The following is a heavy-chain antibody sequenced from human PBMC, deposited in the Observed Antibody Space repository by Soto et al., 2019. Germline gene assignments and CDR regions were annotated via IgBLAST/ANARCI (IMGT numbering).Heavy chain of an antibody. CDR3: SRGSFGYYGP. Sequence: GGCLSLSCNLAAFRFSEHSITWVRQAPGKGLEWVGFIRNTHYGGTTDYAASVRGRFTMSRDDSASIAYLQMNSLKTEDSGLYYCSRGSFGYYGPWGPGTLVTVSS. V-gene: IGHV3-49*04. D-gene: IGHD2-2*03. J-gene: IGHJ5*02. CDR2: IRNTHYGGTT. CDR1: AFRFSEHS.